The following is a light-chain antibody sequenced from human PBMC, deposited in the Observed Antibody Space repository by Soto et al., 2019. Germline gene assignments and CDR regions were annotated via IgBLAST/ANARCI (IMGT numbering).Light chain of an antibody. J-gene: IGKJ1*01. Sequence: EIVMTQSPATLSVSPGERATLSCMASQSVRSNLAWYPQKPVQAPRLLISGASTMATGIPARFSGSGSGTEFTLTISSLQSEDFAVYYCHQYNDWRGTVGQGTKVDIK. CDR1: QSVRSN. CDR3: HQYNDWRGT. V-gene: IGKV3-15*01. CDR2: GAS.